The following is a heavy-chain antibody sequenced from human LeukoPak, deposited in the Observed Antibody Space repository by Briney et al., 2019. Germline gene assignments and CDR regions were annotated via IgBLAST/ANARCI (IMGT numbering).Heavy chain of an antibody. CDR3: ARGRATVTTDY. CDR1: GFTFTSSA. V-gene: IGHV1-58*01. CDR2: IVVGSGNT. D-gene: IGHD4-17*01. Sequence: ASVKVSYKASGFTFTSSAVQWVRQARGQRLEWIGWIVVGSGNTNYAQKFQGRVTMTRDTSTSTVYMELSSLRSEDTAMYYCARGRATVTTDYWGQGTLVTASS. J-gene: IGHJ4*02.